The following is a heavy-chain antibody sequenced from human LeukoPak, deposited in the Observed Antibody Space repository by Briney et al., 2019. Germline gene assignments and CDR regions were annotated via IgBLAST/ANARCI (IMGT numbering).Heavy chain of an antibody. D-gene: IGHD2-15*01. CDR2: IWKDGSQT. Sequence: GGSLRLSCIASGFTFSDDGMHWVRQAPGKGLEWVALIWKDGSQTFYGDSVKGRLIISGDNSRNTLDLQMNSLSAEDTAVYYCVREGIGGTFYRGNFDHWGQGTLVTVSS. CDR3: VREGIGGTFYRGNFDH. CDR1: GFTFSDDG. V-gene: IGHV3-33*01. J-gene: IGHJ4*02.